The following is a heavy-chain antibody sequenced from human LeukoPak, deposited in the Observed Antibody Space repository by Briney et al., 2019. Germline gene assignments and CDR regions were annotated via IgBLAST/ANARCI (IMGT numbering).Heavy chain of an antibody. J-gene: IGHJ4*02. CDR1: GFTFGDYA. D-gene: IGHD5-12*01. CDR3: TRDSSGYDSNDY. V-gene: IGHV3-49*04. CDR2: IRSKAYGGTT. Sequence: PGRSLRLSCTASGFTFGDYAMSWVRQAPGKGLEWVGFIRSKAYGGTTEYAASVKGRFTISRDDSKSIAYLRMNSLKTEDTAVYYCTRDSSGYDSNDYWGQGTLVTVSS.